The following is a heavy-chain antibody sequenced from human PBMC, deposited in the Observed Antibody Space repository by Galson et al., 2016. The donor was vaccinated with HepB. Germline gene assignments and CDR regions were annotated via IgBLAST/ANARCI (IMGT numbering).Heavy chain of an antibody. D-gene: IGHD2-21*02. V-gene: IGHV3-30-3*02. CDR1: GFTFSLFA. CDR3: AKLDCGRNCPRDY. Sequence: SLRLSCAASGFTFSLFAIHWVRQAPGKGLEWVAMISYDGSNKYYADSVKGRFTVSRDNSKNTLFLQMNSLRVEDTAVYYCAKLDCGRNCPRDYWGPGTQVTVSS. J-gene: IGHJ4*02. CDR2: ISYDGSNK.